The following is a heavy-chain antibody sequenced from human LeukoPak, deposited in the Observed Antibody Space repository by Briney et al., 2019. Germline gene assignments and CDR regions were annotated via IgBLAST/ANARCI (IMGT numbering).Heavy chain of an antibody. J-gene: IGHJ4*02. CDR1: GYTFSSNY. CDR3: ARDPGWFGESYFDY. D-gene: IGHD3-10*01. V-gene: IGHV1-46*01. Sequence: ASVKVSCKASGYTFSSNYMHWVRQAPGQGLEWMGIINPSGGSTSYAQKFQGRVTITRDTSSSTAYLELSSLTSEDTAVYYCARDPGWFGESYFDYWGQGTLVTVSS. CDR2: INPSGGST.